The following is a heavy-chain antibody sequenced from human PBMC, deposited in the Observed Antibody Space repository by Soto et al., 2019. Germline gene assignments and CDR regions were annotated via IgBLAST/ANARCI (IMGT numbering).Heavy chain of an antibody. Sequence: SETLSLTCTVSGGSISSGGYYWSWIRQHPGKGLEWIGYIYYSGSTYYNPSLQSRVTISVDTSKNQFSLKLSSVTAADTAVYYCAKSRLEKYYFDYWGQGTLVTVSS. CDR2: IYYSGST. J-gene: IGHJ4*02. V-gene: IGHV4-31*03. CDR3: AKSRLEKYYFDY. CDR1: GGSISSGGYY.